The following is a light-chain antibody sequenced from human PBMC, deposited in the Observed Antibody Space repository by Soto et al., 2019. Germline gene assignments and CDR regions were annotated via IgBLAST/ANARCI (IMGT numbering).Light chain of an antibody. CDR1: QSVSSN. J-gene: IGKJ2*01. CDR2: GAS. V-gene: IGKV3-15*01. CDR3: QQYNNFAGN. Sequence: EIEMTQSPATLSVTPGERATLSCRASQSVSSNLAWYQQKPGQAPRLLIYGASTRATGIPARFSGSGSGTEFTLTISSLQSEDFAVYYCQQYNNFAGNFGQGTKLEIK.